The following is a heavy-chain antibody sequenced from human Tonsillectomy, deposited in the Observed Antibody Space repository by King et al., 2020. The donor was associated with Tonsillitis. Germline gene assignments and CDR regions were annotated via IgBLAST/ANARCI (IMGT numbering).Heavy chain of an antibody. Sequence: QLVESGGGLVQPGGSLSLSCAASGFTFSSFAMSWVRQAPGRGLEWVSHISGSGYSTYYADSVKGRFTISRDNSKNTLYLQMNSLRADDTAVYYCAKDQGFYFDSSGYYVVGYYFDYWGQGTLVTVTS. J-gene: IGHJ4*02. D-gene: IGHD3-22*01. V-gene: IGHV3-23*04. CDR3: AKDQGFYFDSSGYYVVGYYFDY. CDR2: ISGSGYST. CDR1: GFTFSSFA.